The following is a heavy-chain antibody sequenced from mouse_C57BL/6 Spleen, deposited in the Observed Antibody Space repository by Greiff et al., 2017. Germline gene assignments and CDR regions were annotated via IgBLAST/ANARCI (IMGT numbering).Heavy chain of an antibody. CDR3: ASEITTVVDY. J-gene: IGHJ2*01. D-gene: IGHD1-1*01. Sequence: QVQLKQPGAELVTPGASVTLSCKASGYTFTSYWMHWVKQSPGQGLEWIGMIHPNSGSTNYNEKFNSKATLTVDKSSSTAYMQLSSLTSEDSAVYCGASEITTVVDYWGQGTTLTVSS. CDR1: GYTFTSYW. CDR2: IHPNSGST. V-gene: IGHV1-64*01.